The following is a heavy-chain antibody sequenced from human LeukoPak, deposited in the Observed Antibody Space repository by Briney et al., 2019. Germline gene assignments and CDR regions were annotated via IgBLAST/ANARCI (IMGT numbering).Heavy chain of an antibody. Sequence: GESLKISCKGSGYSFTTYWISWVRQMPGKGLEWMGRIDPSDSYTRYSPSFQGHVTISADKSITTAYLQWSSLRASDTAMYYCARQGGRVGDPFDIWGQGTMVTVSS. D-gene: IGHD2-8*02. CDR2: IDPSDSYT. CDR3: ARQGGRVGDPFDI. J-gene: IGHJ3*02. CDR1: GYSFTTYW. V-gene: IGHV5-10-1*01.